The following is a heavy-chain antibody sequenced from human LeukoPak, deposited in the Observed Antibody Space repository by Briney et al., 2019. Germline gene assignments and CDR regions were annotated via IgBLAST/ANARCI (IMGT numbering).Heavy chain of an antibody. V-gene: IGHV3-21*01. CDR1: GFTFSSYS. D-gene: IGHD5-18*01. CDR3: AASTKHTAMVDY. J-gene: IGHJ4*02. Sequence: GGSLRLSCVASGFTFSSYSMNWVRQAPGKGLEWVSSIGSSSSYIYYADSVKGRFTISRDNAKNSLYLQMNSLRAEDTAVYYCAASTKHTAMVDYWGQGTLVTVSS. CDR2: IGSSSSYI.